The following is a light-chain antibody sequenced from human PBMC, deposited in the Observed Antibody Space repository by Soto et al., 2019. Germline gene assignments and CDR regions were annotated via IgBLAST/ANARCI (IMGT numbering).Light chain of an antibody. CDR3: SSYTSSSTYV. CDR2: DVN. J-gene: IGLJ1*01. V-gene: IGLV2-11*01. CDR1: SSDVGGYNY. Sequence: QSVLAQPRSVSGSPGQSVAISCTGTSSDVGGYNYVSWYQQHPGKAPKLMIYDVNKRPSGVPDRFSGSKSGNTASLTISGLLAEDEADYYCSSYTSSSTYVFGTGTKVTVL.